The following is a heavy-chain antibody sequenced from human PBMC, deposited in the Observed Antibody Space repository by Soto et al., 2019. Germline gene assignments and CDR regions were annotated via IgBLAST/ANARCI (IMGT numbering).Heavy chain of an antibody. D-gene: IGHD3-22*01. CDR2: VYHSGST. CDR1: GGSISSSNW. V-gene: IGHV4-4*02. Sequence: QVQLQGSGPGLVQPSGTLSLTCAVSGGSISSSNWWSWVRQPPGKGLEWIGEVYHSGSTNYSPSLKSRVTISVDKSKNQFSLRLSSVTAADTGVYYCATMYYNDSSGYLEYWGQGTLVTVSS. CDR3: ATMYYNDSSGYLEY. J-gene: IGHJ4*02.